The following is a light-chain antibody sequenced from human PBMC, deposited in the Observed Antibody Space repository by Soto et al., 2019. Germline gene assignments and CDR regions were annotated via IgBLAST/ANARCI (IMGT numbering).Light chain of an antibody. CDR3: QQYNGYRWT. Sequence: DIQMTQSPSTLSASVGDRVTITCRASQTISSWLAWYQQKPGKAPKLLIYKASTLKSGVPSRFSGSGSGTEFTLTISSLQPDDFATYYCQQYNGYRWTFGQGTKVDI. CDR1: QTISSW. J-gene: IGKJ1*01. V-gene: IGKV1-5*03. CDR2: KAS.